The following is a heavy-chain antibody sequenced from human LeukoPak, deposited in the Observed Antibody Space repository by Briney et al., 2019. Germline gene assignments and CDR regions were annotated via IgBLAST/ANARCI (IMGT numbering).Heavy chain of an antibody. J-gene: IGHJ5*02. D-gene: IGHD3-9*01. CDR3: ARLISLRSGYDILTSWFDP. CDR1: GYTFTSYG. CDR2: ISAYNGNT. Sequence: ASVKISCKASGYTFTSYGISWVGQAPGQGLEWMGWISAYNGNTNYAQKLQDRVTMTTDTSTSTAYMELRSLRSDDTAVYYCARLISLRSGYDILTSWFDPWGQGTLVTVSS. V-gene: IGHV1-18*01.